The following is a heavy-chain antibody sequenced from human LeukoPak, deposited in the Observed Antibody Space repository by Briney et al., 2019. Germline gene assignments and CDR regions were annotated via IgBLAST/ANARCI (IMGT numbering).Heavy chain of an antibody. J-gene: IGHJ5*02. CDR3: ARDRGASSIAAAGNLNWFDP. CDR2: IYTSGST. Sequence: SETLSLTCTVSGGSISGYYWSWIRQPAGKGLEWIGRIYTSGSTNYNPSLKSRVTMSVDTSKNQFSLKLSSVPAADTAVYYCARDRGASSIAAAGNLNWFDPWGQGTLVTVSS. CDR1: GGSISGYY. D-gene: IGHD6-13*01. V-gene: IGHV4-4*07.